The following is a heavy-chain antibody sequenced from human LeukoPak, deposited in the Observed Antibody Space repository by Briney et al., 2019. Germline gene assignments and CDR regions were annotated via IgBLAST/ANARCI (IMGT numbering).Heavy chain of an antibody. V-gene: IGHV3-21*03. CDR3: AREWYSSSWYWFDP. J-gene: IGHJ5*02. D-gene: IGHD6-13*01. CDR2: ISSSSSYL. CDR1: GFSLSSYS. Sequence: PRGSLRLSCAASGFSLSSYSMNWVRQAPGTGREWVAFISSSSSYLYYAASVKGRFTISRDNATNSLYLQMNSLRAADTAVYYCAREWYSSSWYWFDPWGQGTLVTVSS.